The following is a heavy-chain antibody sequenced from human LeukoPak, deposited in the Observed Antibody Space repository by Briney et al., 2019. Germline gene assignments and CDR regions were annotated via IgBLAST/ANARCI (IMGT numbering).Heavy chain of an antibody. CDR1: GYTFTTYG. CDR3: ARDLGYTYGLHDY. Sequence: GASVKVSCKASGYTFTTYGISWVRQAPGQGLEWMGWISGYTSNAIYAEKLQGRVTMTTDTSTNTAYMELRNLRSDDTAVYYCARDLGYTYGLHDYWGQGTLVTVSS. V-gene: IGHV1-18*01. J-gene: IGHJ4*02. D-gene: IGHD5-18*01. CDR2: ISGYTSNA.